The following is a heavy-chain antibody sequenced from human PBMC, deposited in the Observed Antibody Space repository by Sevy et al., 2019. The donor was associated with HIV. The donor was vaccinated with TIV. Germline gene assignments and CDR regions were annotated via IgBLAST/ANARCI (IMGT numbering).Heavy chain of an antibody. CDR2: IYSDGTT. CDR1: GFTVSRNF. J-gene: IGHJ4*02. Sequence: GGALRLSCAASGFTVSRNFMSWIRQAPGKGLEWVSIIYSDGTTFYADSVKVRFTISRVKSRNTLYLQMNTLRAEDTAVYYCVGADRPNQGDFWGQGTLVTVSS. V-gene: IGHV3-53*01. D-gene: IGHD6-6*01. CDR3: VGADRPNQGDF.